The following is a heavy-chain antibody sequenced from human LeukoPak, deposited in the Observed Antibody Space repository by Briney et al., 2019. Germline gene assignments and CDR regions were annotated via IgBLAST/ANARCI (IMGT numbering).Heavy chain of an antibody. J-gene: IGHJ5*02. CDR3: VRGGESTWS. CDR1: GFTFSSYW. Sequence: GGSLRLSCAASGFTFSSYWMHWVRQAPGKGPVWVSRINNDGSGTTYADSVKGRFTISRDDAKNTLYLQMNSLRAEDTAVYYCVRGGESTWSWGQGALVTVSS. CDR2: INNDGSGT. D-gene: IGHD2-15*01. V-gene: IGHV3-74*01.